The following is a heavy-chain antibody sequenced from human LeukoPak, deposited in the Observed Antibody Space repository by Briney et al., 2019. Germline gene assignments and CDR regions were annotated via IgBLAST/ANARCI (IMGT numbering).Heavy chain of an antibody. CDR2: IHSSEGT. D-gene: IGHD4-17*01. CDR3: ARHVYGEGMVV. V-gene: IGHV4-59*08. CDR1: GGSLNGYY. J-gene: IGHJ6*04. Sequence: KPSETLSLTCTVSGGSLNGYYWGWIRQSPGKGLECIGYIHSSEGTAHNASLKSRLTISLDTSKNQSSLTLSSVTAADTAVYYCARHVYGEGMVVWGKGTTVTVSS.